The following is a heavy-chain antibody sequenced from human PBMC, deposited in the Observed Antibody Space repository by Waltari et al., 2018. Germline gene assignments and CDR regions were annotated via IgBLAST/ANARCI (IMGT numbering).Heavy chain of an antibody. CDR1: GFTFSVFS. V-gene: IGHV3-64*07. CDR3: ARPKRGGVGYFDL. J-gene: IGHJ2*01. D-gene: IGHD3-16*01. CDR2: FSRDGVTT. Sequence: EVQMVESGGGLVQPGGSLRLSCAASGFTFSVFSMHWVRQAPGKGLEYVSAFSRDGVTTYYADSVKGRFTISRDNSKNTLYLQMGSLRADDTAVYYCARPKRGGVGYFDLWGRGTLVTVSS.